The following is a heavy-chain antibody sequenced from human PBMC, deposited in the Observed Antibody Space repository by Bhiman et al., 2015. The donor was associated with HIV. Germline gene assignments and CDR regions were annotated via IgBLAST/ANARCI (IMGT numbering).Heavy chain of an antibody. Sequence: QVQLVESGGGVVQPGGSLRLSCAASGFTFSNYGMHWVRQAAGKGLEWVAFIRYDGRNKYYADSVKGRFTISRDNSKNTLYLQMNSLRAEDTAVYYCAKGIAARPFDYWGQGTLVTVSS. V-gene: IGHV3-30*02. D-gene: IGHD6-6*01. CDR1: GFTFSNYG. CDR3: AKGIAARPFDY. CDR2: IRYDGRNK. J-gene: IGHJ4*02.